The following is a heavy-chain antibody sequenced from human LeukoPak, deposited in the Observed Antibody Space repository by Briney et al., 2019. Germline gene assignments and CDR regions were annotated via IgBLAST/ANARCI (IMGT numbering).Heavy chain of an antibody. J-gene: IGHJ6*03. CDR2: ISAYNGYT. D-gene: IGHD3-3*01. CDR1: GYTYTIYG. V-gene: IGHV1-18*01. CDR3: ARAWSRRDYYYYMDV. Sequence: ASVKVSCKASGYTYTIYGISWVRQAPGQGLERMGWISAYNGYTHYAQKLQGRVTMTTDTSTSTAYMELRSLRSDDTAVYYCARAWSRRDYYYYMDVWGKGTTVTISS.